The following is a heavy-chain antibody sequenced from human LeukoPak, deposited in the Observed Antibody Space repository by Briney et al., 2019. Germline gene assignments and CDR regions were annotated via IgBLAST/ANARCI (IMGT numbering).Heavy chain of an antibody. CDR1: VYIFSSYG. CDR3: ARVRGDVERYHYYYMDL. CDR2: ISAYNDNT. V-gene: IGHV1-18*01. Sequence: ASVTVSFKSSVYIFSSYGISWVRRAPGQGLEWMGWISAYNDNTHYAQSFQGRVTMTRDTSTSTAYMELRSLRSDDTALYYCARVRGDVERYHYYYMDLWGDGSTVTVSS. D-gene: IGHD5-24*01. J-gene: IGHJ6*03.